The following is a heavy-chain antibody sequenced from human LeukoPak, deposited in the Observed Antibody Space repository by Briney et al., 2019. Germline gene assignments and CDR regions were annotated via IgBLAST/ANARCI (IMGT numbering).Heavy chain of an antibody. J-gene: IGHJ4*02. V-gene: IGHV4-39*01. Sequence: PSETLSLTCTVSGGSIVSVTSYWGWIRQPPGKGLEWIGTMYYSGNTYYNPSLNSRVTISVDTSKNHFSLKLSSVTAADTAVYYCARHSRAAAVPNYFDSWGQGILVTVSS. D-gene: IGHD6-25*01. CDR1: GGSIVSVTSY. CDR2: MYYSGNT. CDR3: ARHSRAAAVPNYFDS.